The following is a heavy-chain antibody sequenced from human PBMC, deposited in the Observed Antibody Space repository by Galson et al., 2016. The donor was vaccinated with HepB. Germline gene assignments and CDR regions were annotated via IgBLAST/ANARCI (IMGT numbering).Heavy chain of an antibody. CDR1: GFTFDDYA. V-gene: IGHV3-9*01. CDR2: ISWDSGHI. CDR3: AKDRGGDYENYYTS. Sequence: SLRLSCAASGFTFDDYAMHWVRQAPGKGLEWVSGISWDSGHIGYADSVKGRFTISRENSKNFLFLQMESLRPEDTAFYYCAKDRGGDYENYYTSWGQGTLVTVSS. J-gene: IGHJ4*02. D-gene: IGHD4-17*01.